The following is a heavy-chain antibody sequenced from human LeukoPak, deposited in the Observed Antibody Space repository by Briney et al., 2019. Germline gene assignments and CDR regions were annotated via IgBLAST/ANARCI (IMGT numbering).Heavy chain of an antibody. V-gene: IGHV3-30-3*01. CDR3: AKVPREYCSSTSCYPVYFDY. CDR2: ISYDGSNK. D-gene: IGHD2-2*01. CDR1: GFTFSSYA. J-gene: IGHJ4*02. Sequence: GGSLRLSCAASGFTFSSYAMHWVRQAPGKGLEWVAVISYDGSNKYYADSVKGRFTISRDNSKNTLYLQMNSLRAEDTAVYYCAKVPREYCSSTSCYPVYFDYWGQGTLVTVSS.